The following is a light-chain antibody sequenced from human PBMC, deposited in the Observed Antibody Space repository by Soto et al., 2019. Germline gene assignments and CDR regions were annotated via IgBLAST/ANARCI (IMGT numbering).Light chain of an antibody. V-gene: IGLV2-14*01. CDR1: GSDIGAYNY. J-gene: IGLJ1*01. CDR3: SSFTTSYFYV. Sequence: QSLANPPAYVSGSRGQSVNISCTGSGSDIGAYNYVSWYQQHPGKAPKLLIHGVTRRPSGVSSRFSASKSAYTASLTISGLQAEDEATYFCSSFTTSYFYVFGPGTKVTVL. CDR2: GVT.